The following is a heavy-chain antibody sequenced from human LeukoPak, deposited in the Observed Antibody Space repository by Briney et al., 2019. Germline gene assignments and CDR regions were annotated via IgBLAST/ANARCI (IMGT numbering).Heavy chain of an antibody. CDR2: IYIDGST. Sequence: GGSLRLSCAASGFTVSGSYMNWVRQAPGKGLEWVSVIYIDGSTYYADSVRGRFTISRDNSKNTLYLHMNSLRAEDTAVDFCARDRAGAYSDALDIWGQGTMVTVSS. CDR1: GFTVSGSY. V-gene: IGHV3-53*01. J-gene: IGHJ3*02. CDR3: ARDRAGAYSDALDI. D-gene: IGHD3-10*01.